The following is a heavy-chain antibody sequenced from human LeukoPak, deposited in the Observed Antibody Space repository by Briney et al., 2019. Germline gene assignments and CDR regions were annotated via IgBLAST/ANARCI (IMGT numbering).Heavy chain of an antibody. CDR2: INHSGST. Sequence: PSETLSLTCAVYGGSFSGCYWSWIRQPPGKGLEWIGEINHSGSTNYNPSLKSRVTISVDTSKNQFSLKLSSVTAADTVVYYCAREAQYYYDSSGYYNPIDYWGQGTLVTVSS. D-gene: IGHD3-22*01. CDR3: AREAQYYYDSSGYYNPIDY. J-gene: IGHJ4*02. CDR1: GGSFSGCY. V-gene: IGHV4-34*01.